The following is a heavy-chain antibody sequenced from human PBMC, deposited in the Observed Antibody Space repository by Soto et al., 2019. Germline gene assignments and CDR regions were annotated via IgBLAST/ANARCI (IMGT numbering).Heavy chain of an antibody. CDR3: ARGGVY. J-gene: IGHJ1*01. CDR1: GFTFSSHE. Sequence: GGSLRLSCEATGFTFSSHEMNWIRQTPGKRLEWIAKISGSGSTINYADSVKGRFTISRDNVQSTLHLQMDSLRVEDTGVYYCARGGVYWGRGTLVTVSS. CDR2: ISGSGSTI. D-gene: IGHD2-8*01. V-gene: IGHV3-48*03.